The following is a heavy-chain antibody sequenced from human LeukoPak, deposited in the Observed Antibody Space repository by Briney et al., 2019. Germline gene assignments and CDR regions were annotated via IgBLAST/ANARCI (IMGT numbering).Heavy chain of an antibody. J-gene: IGHJ4*02. CDR1: GGSISSYY. Sequence: PSETLSLTCTVSGGSISSYYWGWIRQPPGKGLEWIGSISQSGSTYYRASLKSRVTISMDTSKNQFYLKLRSVTAADTAVYYCARHTYCLGGSCYVDNWGQGTLVTVSS. V-gene: IGHV4-38-2*02. CDR3: ARHTYCLGGSCYVDN. CDR2: ISQSGST. D-gene: IGHD2-15*01.